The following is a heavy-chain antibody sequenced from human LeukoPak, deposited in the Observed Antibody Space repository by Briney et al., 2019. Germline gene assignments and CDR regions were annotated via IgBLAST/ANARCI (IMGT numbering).Heavy chain of an antibody. J-gene: IGHJ4*02. CDR1: GSRFTSYW. D-gene: IGHD1-26*01. V-gene: IGHV5-51*01. Sequence: GAPLKISCKGSGSRFTSYWIGWVRPMPGKGLRWMGIIYPADSDTRYSPSFQGQVTISADKSISTAYLQWSSLKASDTAMYYCARRRDLYSGSYYPFDYWGQGTLVTVSS. CDR3: ARRRDLYSGSYYPFDY. CDR2: IYPADSDT.